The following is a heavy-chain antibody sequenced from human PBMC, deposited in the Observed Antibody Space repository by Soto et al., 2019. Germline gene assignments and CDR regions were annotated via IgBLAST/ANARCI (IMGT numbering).Heavy chain of an antibody. V-gene: IGHV4-30-4*02. CDR1: GGSISSGDYY. CDR3: AEGRRIVLVPAAIQPAAYYYYYYGMDV. D-gene: IGHD2-2*01. J-gene: IGHJ6*02. CDR2: ISNSGST. Sequence: PSETLSLTCTVSGGSISSGDYYWSWIRQHPVKGLEWIGYISNSGSTYYNPSLKSRVTISVDTSKNQFSLKLSSVTAADTAVYYCAEGRRIVLVPAAIQPAAYYYYYYGMDVWGQGTTVTVSS.